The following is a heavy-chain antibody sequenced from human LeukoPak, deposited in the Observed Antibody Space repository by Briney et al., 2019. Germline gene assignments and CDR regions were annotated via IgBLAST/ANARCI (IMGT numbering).Heavy chain of an antibody. CDR1: GFTFSDYY. CDR2: ISSSGTTI. J-gene: IGHJ6*02. V-gene: IGHV3-11*01. CDR3: ARGAARDYYYYGMDV. D-gene: IGHD6-13*01. Sequence: GGSLRLSCAVSGFTFSDYYMSWIRQAPGKGLEWVSYISSSGTTIYYTDSVKGRFTISRDNAKNSLYLQMNSLRAEDTAVHYCARGAARDYYYYGMDVWGQGTTVTVSS.